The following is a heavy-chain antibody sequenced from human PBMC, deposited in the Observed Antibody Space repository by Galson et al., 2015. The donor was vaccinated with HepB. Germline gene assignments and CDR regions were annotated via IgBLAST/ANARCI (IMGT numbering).Heavy chain of an antibody. D-gene: IGHD5-12*01. Sequence: SLRLSCAASAFNFSPYTMRWFRQPPGKGLEWISYISGSGSTIYYADSVKGRFTISRDNAKDSLYLQMNSLRVEDTAVYYCTRDAATVKFDVWGQGTMVTVSS. J-gene: IGHJ3*01. CDR1: AFNFSPYT. CDR3: TRDAATVKFDV. V-gene: IGHV3-11*04. CDR2: ISGSGSTI.